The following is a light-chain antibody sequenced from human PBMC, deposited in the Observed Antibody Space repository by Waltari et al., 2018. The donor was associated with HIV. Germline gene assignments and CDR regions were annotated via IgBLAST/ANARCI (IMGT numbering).Light chain of an antibody. J-gene: IGLJ2*01. CDR2: ANP. Sequence: VLTQPPSVSGAPGQRVNISCAGSASNIGADYRVHWYRLFPGSAPKLLLFANPFRPSGVPDRFSGCRSGTSASLAISGLQTEDEAYYFCQSYDKFLSAWIFGGGTRVTVL. CDR3: QSYDKFLSAWI. V-gene: IGLV1-40*01. CDR1: ASNIGADYR.